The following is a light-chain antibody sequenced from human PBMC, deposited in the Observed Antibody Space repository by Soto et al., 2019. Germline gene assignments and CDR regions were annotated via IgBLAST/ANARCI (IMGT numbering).Light chain of an antibody. V-gene: IGKV3-20*01. Sequence: IVLTQSPGTLYLSPGARATLSCWTSQNVDSNYSAWYQQKPGQAPRIIIFGASGRATGIPDRFSGSGSGTDFTLTISRLEPEDFAVYYCQQYGDSPRTFGQGTKVDIK. CDR3: QQYGDSPRT. J-gene: IGKJ1*01. CDR1: QNVDSNY. CDR2: GAS.